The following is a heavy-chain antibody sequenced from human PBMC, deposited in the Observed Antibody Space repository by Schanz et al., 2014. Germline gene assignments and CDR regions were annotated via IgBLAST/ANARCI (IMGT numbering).Heavy chain of an antibody. Sequence: QVRLVESGGGVVQPGGSLRLSCAASGFTFSTTGMHWVRQAPGKGLVWVTYIRYDGINKYYADSVKGRFTVSRDNAKSTLFLQMDSLRPEDTAIYCCAKECSPSSWGQGTLVTVSS. V-gene: IGHV3-30*02. CDR1: GFTFSTTG. J-gene: IGHJ5*02. D-gene: IGHD2-15*01. CDR3: AKECSPSS. CDR2: IRYDGINK.